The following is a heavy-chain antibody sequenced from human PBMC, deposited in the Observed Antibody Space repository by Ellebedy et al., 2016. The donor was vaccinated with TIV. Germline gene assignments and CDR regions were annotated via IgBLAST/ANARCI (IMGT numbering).Heavy chain of an antibody. J-gene: IGHJ4*02. CDR3: VRDLTNPVTGDY. V-gene: IGHV1-2*02. CDR2: INPDNGVT. D-gene: IGHD4-11*01. CDR1: AYSFTDND. Sequence: AASVKVSCKASAYSFTDNDIHWVRQAPGQGPEWVGWINPDNGVTVYEQKLQGRVTITGDTSISTVYMELSSLRSDDTAIYYCVRDLTNPVTGDYWGQGTLVFVSS.